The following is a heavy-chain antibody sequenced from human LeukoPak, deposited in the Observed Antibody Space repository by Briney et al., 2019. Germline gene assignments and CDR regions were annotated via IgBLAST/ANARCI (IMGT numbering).Heavy chain of an antibody. Sequence: GGSLRLSCAASGFTFSSYAMSWVRQAPGKGLDWVSAISGSGGSTYYADSVKGRFTISRDNSKNTLYLQMNSLRAEDTAVYYCAKDSAGSYYNWFDPWGQGTLVTVSS. V-gene: IGHV3-23*01. D-gene: IGHD1-26*01. CDR3: AKDSAGSYYNWFDP. CDR2: ISGSGGST. CDR1: GFTFSSYA. J-gene: IGHJ5*02.